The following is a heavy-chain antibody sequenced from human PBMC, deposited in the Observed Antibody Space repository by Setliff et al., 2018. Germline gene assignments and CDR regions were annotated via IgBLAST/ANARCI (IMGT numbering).Heavy chain of an antibody. CDR3: ARDNLPFNVLRRPVAGIQYFDY. D-gene: IGHD5-18*01. CDR2: ISSSSSTI. CDR1: GFTFSSYS. J-gene: IGHJ4*02. Sequence: PGGSLRLSCAASGFTFSSYSMNWVRQAPGKGLEWVSYISSSSSTIYYADPVKGRFTISRDNAKNSLYLQMNSLRAEDTAVYYCARDNLPFNVLRRPVAGIQYFDYWGQGTLVTVSS. V-gene: IGHV3-48*01.